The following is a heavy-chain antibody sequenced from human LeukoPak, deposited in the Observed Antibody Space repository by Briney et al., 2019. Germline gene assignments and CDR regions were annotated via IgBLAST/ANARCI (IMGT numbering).Heavy chain of an antibody. J-gene: IGHJ4*02. CDR3: ARDPVERELLLDY. Sequence: GGSLRLSCAASGFIFSNYWMGWVRQAPGKRPEWVANMNIDGSERYYADSVKGRFTISRDNARNSVFLQMSGLRVEDTAVYYCARDPVERELLLDYWGQGTLVTVSS. CDR2: MNIDGSER. CDR1: GFIFSNYW. V-gene: IGHV3-7*01. D-gene: IGHD1-26*01.